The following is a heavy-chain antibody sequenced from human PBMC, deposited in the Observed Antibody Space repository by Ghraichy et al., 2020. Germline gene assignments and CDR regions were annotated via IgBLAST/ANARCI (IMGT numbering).Heavy chain of an antibody. CDR1: GGSVSSGSYY. CDR3: ARDSINYWIDY. V-gene: IGHV4-61*01. Sequence: SETLSLTCTVSGGSVSSGSYYWSWIRQPPGKGLEWIGYIYYSGSTNYNPSLKSRVTISVDTSKNQFSLKLSSVTAADTAVYYCARDSINYWIDYWGQGTLVTVSS. J-gene: IGHJ4*02. D-gene: IGHD4-11*01. CDR2: IYYSGST.